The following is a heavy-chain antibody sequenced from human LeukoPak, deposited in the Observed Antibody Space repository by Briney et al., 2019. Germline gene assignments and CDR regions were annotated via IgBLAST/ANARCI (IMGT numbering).Heavy chain of an antibody. Sequence: SETLSLTCTVSGGSISSYYWSWIRQPPGKGLEWIGSIYYSGSTYYNPSLKSRVTISVDTSKNQFSLKLSSVTAADTAVYYCAKNDYGDYTIDYWGQGTLVTVSS. CDR1: GGSISSYY. J-gene: IGHJ4*02. V-gene: IGHV4-39*07. CDR3: AKNDYGDYTIDY. CDR2: IYYSGST. D-gene: IGHD4-17*01.